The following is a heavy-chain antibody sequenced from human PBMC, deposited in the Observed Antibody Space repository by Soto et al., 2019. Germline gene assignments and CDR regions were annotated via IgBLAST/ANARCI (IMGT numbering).Heavy chain of an antibody. J-gene: IGHJ4*02. Sequence: EVQLVESGGGLVQPGGSLRLSCAASGFTFSSYSMNWVRQAPGKGLEWVSYISSSSSTIXYADSVKGRFXIXXXNAKNXLYXQMNSLRDEDTAVYYCARYSGYVEWGQGTLVTVSS. CDR2: ISSSSSTI. D-gene: IGHD5-12*01. CDR1: GFTFSSYS. CDR3: ARYSGYVE. V-gene: IGHV3-48*02.